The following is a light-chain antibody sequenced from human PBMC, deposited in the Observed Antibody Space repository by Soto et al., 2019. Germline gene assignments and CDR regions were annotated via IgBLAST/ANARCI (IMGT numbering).Light chain of an antibody. CDR3: QQLNSYPIT. CDR2: AAS. Sequence: IQFTQSPSSLSASVGDRVVITCRASQDISSYLAWYQQKPGKAPKLLIYAASTLQSGVPSRFSGSGSGTDFTLTISSLQPEDFATYYCQQLNSYPITFGQGTRLEIK. CDR1: QDISSY. V-gene: IGKV1-9*01. J-gene: IGKJ5*01.